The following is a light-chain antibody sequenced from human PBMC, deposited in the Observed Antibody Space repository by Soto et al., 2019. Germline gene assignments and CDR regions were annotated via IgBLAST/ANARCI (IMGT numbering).Light chain of an antibody. CDR2: ETS. CDR3: QQLFDSPIT. Sequence: DMQLTQSPSTLSAPVGDRVTITLRASQSVNRWLAWYQQKPGKAPKLLIYETSSLESGVPSRFGGSGPGTEFTLTISSLQPEDFATYYCQQLFDSPITFGQGTRLEIK. J-gene: IGKJ5*01. V-gene: IGKV1-5*03. CDR1: QSVNRW.